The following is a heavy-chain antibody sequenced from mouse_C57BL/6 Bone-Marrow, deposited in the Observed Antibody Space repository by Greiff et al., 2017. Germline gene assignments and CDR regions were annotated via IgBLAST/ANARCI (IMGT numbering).Heavy chain of an antibody. J-gene: IGHJ2*01. V-gene: IGHV1-64*01. CDR1: GYTFTSYW. Sequence: QVQLQQPGAELVTPGASVELSCKASGYTFTSYWMHWVKQRPGQGLEWIGMIHTNSGSTNYNEKFKSKATLTVDKSSSTAYMQLNSLTSEDSAVYYCARWDPRWLRRSDFGGQGTTLTVSS. D-gene: IGHD2-2*01. CDR3: ARWDPRWLRRSDF. CDR2: IHTNSGST.